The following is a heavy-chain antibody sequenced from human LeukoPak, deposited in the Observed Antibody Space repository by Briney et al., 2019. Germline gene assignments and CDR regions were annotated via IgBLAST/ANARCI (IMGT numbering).Heavy chain of an antibody. D-gene: IGHD2-15*01. CDR2: IIPSLDVA. CDR3: ARDHCSPGTCLGGH. CDR1: GYTFTSYG. J-gene: IGHJ4*02. V-gene: IGHV1-69*04. Sequence: SVKVSCKASGYTFTSYGISWVRQAPGQGLEWIGRIIPSLDVANYAHKFQGRVTLSVDRDTATTYMEVTSLRSEDTAIYYCARDHCSPGTCLGGHWGQGTLVTVSS.